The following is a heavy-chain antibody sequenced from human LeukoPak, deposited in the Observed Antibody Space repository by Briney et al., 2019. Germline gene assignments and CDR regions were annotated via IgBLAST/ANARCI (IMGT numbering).Heavy chain of an antibody. V-gene: IGHV4-34*01. CDR3: AGRPWGDGYNL. Sequence: SETLSLTCAVYGGSFSGYYWSWIRQPPGKGLEWIGEINHSGSTNYNPSLKSRVTISVDTSKNQFPLKLSSVTAADTAVYYCAGRPWGDGYNLWGQGTLVTVSS. CDR1: GGSFSGYY. D-gene: IGHD5-24*01. J-gene: IGHJ5*02. CDR2: INHSGST.